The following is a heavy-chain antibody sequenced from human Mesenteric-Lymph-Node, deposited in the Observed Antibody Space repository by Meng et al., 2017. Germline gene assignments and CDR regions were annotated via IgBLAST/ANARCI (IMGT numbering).Heavy chain of an antibody. CDR1: GCSFSSGSYY. CDR2: IYYSGST. Sequence: SETLSLTCTVSGCSFSSGSYYWSWIRQPPGKGLVWFGYIYYSGSTNYNPSLKRRVTIAVDTTKNQYSLKLSSVTAADTAIYYCATYSDPFYYVSGIFGDAIDIWGQGTMVTVSS. D-gene: IGHD3-10*01. J-gene: IGHJ3*02. CDR3: ATYSDPFYYVSGIFGDAIDI. V-gene: IGHV4-61*01.